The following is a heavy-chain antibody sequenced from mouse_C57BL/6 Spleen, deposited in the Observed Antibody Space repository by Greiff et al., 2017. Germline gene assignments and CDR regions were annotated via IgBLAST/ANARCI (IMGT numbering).Heavy chain of an antibody. D-gene: IGHD2-4*01. J-gene: IGHJ2*01. V-gene: IGHV1-64*01. Sequence: VQLQQPGAELVKPGASVKLSCKASGYTFTSYWMHWVKQRPGQGLEWIGMIHPNSGSTNYNEKFKSKATLTVDKSSSTAYMRLSSLTSEDSAVYYCARGNDYDYDRYYFDYWGQGTTLTVSS. CDR3: ARGNDYDYDRYYFDY. CDR2: IHPNSGST. CDR1: GYTFTSYW.